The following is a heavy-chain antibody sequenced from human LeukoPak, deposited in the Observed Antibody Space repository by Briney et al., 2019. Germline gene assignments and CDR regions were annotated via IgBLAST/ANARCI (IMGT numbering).Heavy chain of an antibody. CDR1: GGSFSGYY. CDR2: INHSGST. V-gene: IGHV4-34*01. Sequence: PSETLSLTCAVYGGSFSGYYWSWIRQPPGKGLEWIGEINHSGSTNYNPSLKSRVTISVDTSKNQFSLKLSSVTAADTAVYYCARSIYSYGYGRQQYCRFDPWGQGTLVTVSS. J-gene: IGHJ5*02. CDR3: ARSIYSYGYGRQQYCRFDP. D-gene: IGHD5-18*01.